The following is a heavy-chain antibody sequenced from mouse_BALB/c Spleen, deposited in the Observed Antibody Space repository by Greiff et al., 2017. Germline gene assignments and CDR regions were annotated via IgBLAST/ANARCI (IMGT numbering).Heavy chain of an antibody. J-gene: IGHJ4*01. D-gene: IGHD2-4*01. V-gene: IGHV10-1*02. CDR3: VRWITRDYYAMDY. CDR1: GFTFNTYA. CDR2: IRSKSNNYAT. Sequence: EVKLVESGGGLVQPKGSLKLSCAASGFTFNTYAMNWVRQAPGKGLEWVARIRSKSNNYATYYADSVKDRFTISRDDSQSMLYLQMNNLKTEDTAMYYCVRWITRDYYAMDYWGQGTSVTVSS.